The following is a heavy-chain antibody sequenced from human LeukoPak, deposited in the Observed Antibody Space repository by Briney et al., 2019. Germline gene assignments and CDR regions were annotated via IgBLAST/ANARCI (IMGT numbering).Heavy chain of an antibody. D-gene: IGHD6-19*01. CDR3: AREHPSGWSFNYYYYGMDV. V-gene: IGHV3-23*01. Sequence: GGSLRLSCAASGFTFSSYAMSWVRQAPGKGLEWVSAISGSGGSTYYADSVKGRFTISRDNAKNSLYLQMNSLRAEDTAVYYCAREHPSGWSFNYYYYGMDVWGQGTTVTVSS. J-gene: IGHJ6*02. CDR2: ISGSGGST. CDR1: GFTFSSYA.